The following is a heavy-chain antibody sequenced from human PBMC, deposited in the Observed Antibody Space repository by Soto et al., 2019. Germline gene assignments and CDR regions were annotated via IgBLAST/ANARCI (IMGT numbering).Heavy chain of an antibody. D-gene: IGHD3-3*01. Sequence: QLHLVQSGAVVKKPGASVTVSCSASGYPVTAYYMHWVRQAPGRGLEWMGGINPATGAAKYTQTFQGRSTMTRDRSTSTVFMELSGLTSEDTAVFYCARGGGVGVAGSAAFDMWGQGTLVTVSS. J-gene: IGHJ3*02. CDR2: INPATGAA. CDR3: ARGGGVGVAGSAAFDM. V-gene: IGHV1-2*02. CDR1: GYPVTAYY.